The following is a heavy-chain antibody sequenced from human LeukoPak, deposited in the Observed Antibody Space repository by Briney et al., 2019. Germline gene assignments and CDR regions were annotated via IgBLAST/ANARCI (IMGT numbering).Heavy chain of an antibody. D-gene: IGHD1-26*01. CDR2: ISSSGSTI. Sequence: PGGSLRLSCAASGFTFSDYYMSWIRQAPGKGLEWVSYISSSGSTIYYADSVKGRFTISRDNAKNSLYLQMNSLRAEDTAVYYCARNPYSGSYVRWFDPWGQGTLVTVSS. CDR1: GFTFSDYY. CDR3: ARNPYSGSYVRWFDP. V-gene: IGHV3-11*04. J-gene: IGHJ5*02.